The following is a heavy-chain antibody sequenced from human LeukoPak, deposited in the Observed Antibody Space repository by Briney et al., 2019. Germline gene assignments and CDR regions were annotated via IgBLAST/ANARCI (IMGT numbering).Heavy chain of an antibody. D-gene: IGHD3-10*01. CDR3: ATGSGGLDH. Sequence: SETLSLTCSVSGGAISSWWWSWIRQPAGKGLEWIGRIIPSGGTNYNPSLKSRVTMSLDTSKNQLSLELSSVTAADTAVYYCATGSGGLDHWGQGTLVTVSS. CDR2: IIPSGGT. J-gene: IGHJ4*02. V-gene: IGHV4-4*07. CDR1: GGAISSWW.